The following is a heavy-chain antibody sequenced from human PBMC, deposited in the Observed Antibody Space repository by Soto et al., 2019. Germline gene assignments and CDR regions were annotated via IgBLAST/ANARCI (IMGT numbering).Heavy chain of an antibody. CDR1: GYSFTSYW. J-gene: IGHJ6*02. Sequence: GESLKISCKGSGYSFTSYWIGWVRQMPGKGLEWMGIIYPGDSDTRYSPSFQGQVTISADKSISTAYLQWSSLKASDTAMYYCARQRPVTTLYYYYGMDVWGQGTTVTV. D-gene: IGHD4-17*01. CDR2: IYPGDSDT. CDR3: ARQRPVTTLYYYYGMDV. V-gene: IGHV5-51*01.